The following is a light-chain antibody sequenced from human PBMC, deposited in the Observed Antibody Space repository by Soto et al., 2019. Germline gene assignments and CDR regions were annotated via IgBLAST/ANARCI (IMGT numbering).Light chain of an antibody. CDR2: AAS. Sequence: AIHMTQSPSSLSASLGDRVTITSRASQGIRDELGWYQQKAGKAPNLLISAASRLQSGVPSRFSGRGSGTDFTLTISSLQPEDFATYYCLQDYDYPRTFGQGTKVDI. CDR1: QGIRDE. CDR3: LQDYDYPRT. J-gene: IGKJ1*01. V-gene: IGKV1-6*01.